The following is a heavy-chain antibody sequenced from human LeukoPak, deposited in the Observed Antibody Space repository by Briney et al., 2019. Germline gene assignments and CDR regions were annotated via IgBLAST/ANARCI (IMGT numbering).Heavy chain of an antibody. CDR2: IRSKANSYAT. V-gene: IGHV3-73*01. CDR1: GFTFSGSA. CDR3: TSRSGSWENWFDP. D-gene: IGHD3-10*01. J-gene: IGHJ5*02. Sequence: PGGSLRLSCAASGFTFSGSAMHWGRQASGKGLEWVGRIRSKANSYATAYAASVKGRFTISRDDSKNTAYLQMNSLKTEDTAVYYCTSRSGSWENWFDPWGQGTLVTVSS.